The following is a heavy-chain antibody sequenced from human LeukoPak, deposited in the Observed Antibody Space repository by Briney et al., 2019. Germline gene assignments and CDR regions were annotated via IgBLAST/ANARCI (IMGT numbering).Heavy chain of an antibody. V-gene: IGHV1-18*01. Sequence: EASVKVSCKASGYTFTSYGISWVRQAPGQGLEWMGWISAYNGNTNYAQKLQGRVTMTTDTSTSTAYMELRSLRSDDTAVYYCARSPLTMVRGVIYYYGMDVWGQGTTVTVSS. D-gene: IGHD3-10*01. CDR1: GYTFTSYG. CDR2: ISAYNGNT. CDR3: ARSPLTMVRGVIYYYGMDV. J-gene: IGHJ6*02.